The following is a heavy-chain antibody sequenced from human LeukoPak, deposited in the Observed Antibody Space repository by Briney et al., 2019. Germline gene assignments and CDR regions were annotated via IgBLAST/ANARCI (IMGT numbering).Heavy chain of an antibody. Sequence: GGSLRLSCAASGFTFSSYGMNWVRQAPGKGLEWVSSISSSSSYIYYADSVKGRFTVSRDNAKNSLYLQMNSLRAEDTAVYYCARAGNGYNSISSWFDPWGQGTLVTVSS. CDR2: ISSSSSYI. CDR1: GFTFSSYG. J-gene: IGHJ5*02. D-gene: IGHD5-12*01. V-gene: IGHV3-21*01. CDR3: ARAGNGYNSISSWFDP.